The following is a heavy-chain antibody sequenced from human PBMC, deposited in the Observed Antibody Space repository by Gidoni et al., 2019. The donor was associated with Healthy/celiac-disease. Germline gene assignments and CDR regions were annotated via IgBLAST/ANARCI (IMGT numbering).Heavy chain of an antibody. CDR3: AREFSSGWSYYYGMDV. CDR2: IWYDGSNK. V-gene: IGHV3-33*01. J-gene: IGHJ6*02. Sequence: QVQLVESGGGVVQPGRSLRLSCAASGFTFSSYGMHWVRQAPGKGLEWVAVIWYDGSNKYYADSVKGRFTISRDNSKNTLYLQMNSLRAEDTAVYYSAREFSSGWSYYYGMDVWGQGTTVTVSS. CDR1: GFTFSSYG. D-gene: IGHD6-19*01.